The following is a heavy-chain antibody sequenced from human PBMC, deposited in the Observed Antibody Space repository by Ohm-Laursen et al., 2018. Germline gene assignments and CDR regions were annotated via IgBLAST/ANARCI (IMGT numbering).Heavy chain of an antibody. D-gene: IGHD3-3*01. CDR3: ARGRRGANYDFWSGYYTGSFTDY. CDR2: IHTSGTI. J-gene: IGHJ4*02. CDR1: GGSLSKSF. Sequence: SDTLSLTCSVSGGSLSKSFWSWIRQPAGKGLEWIGRIHTSGTINYNPSLKSRVTLSLDTSKNQFSLKLSSVTAADTAVYYCARGRRGANYDFWSGYYTGSFTDYWGQGTLVTVSS. V-gene: IGHV4-4*07.